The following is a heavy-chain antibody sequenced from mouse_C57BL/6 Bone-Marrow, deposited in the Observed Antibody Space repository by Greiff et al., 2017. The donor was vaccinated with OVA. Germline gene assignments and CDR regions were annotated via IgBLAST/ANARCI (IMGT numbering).Heavy chain of an antibody. Sequence: LVKPGASVKLSCKASGYTFTEYTIHWVKQRSGQGLEWIGWFYPGSGSVKYNEKFKDKATLTADKSSSTVYMELSRLTSEDSAVYFCARHEGNYYGSSYFDYWGQGTTLTVSS. V-gene: IGHV1-62-2*01. D-gene: IGHD1-1*01. CDR2: FYPGSGSV. CDR1: GYTFTEYT. J-gene: IGHJ2*01. CDR3: ARHEGNYYGSSYFDY.